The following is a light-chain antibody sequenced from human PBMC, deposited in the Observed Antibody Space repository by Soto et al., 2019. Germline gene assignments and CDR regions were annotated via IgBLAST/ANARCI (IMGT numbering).Light chain of an antibody. CDR2: EVS. CDR1: SSDVGAYNY. J-gene: IGLJ1*01. Sequence: QSALTQPPSASGSPGQSVTISCTGTSSDVGAYNYVSWYQQHPGKAPKLMIYEVSKRPSGVPDRFSGSKSGNTASLTVSGVQAEDEADYYCSSYSGSNNYVFGTRTKVTVL. CDR3: SSYSGSNNYV. V-gene: IGLV2-8*01.